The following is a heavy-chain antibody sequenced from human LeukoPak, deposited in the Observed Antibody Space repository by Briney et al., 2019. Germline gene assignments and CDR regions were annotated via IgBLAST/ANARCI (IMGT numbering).Heavy chain of an antibody. CDR1: GFTFSTYW. J-gene: IGHJ4*02. CDR2: INSDDSII. D-gene: IGHD3-9*01. CDR3: ARGNRERYFDWLFGHFDY. V-gene: IGHV3-74*01. Sequence: GGSLRVSCAASGFTFSTYWMHWVRQAPGEGLVWVSRINSDDSIINYADSVKGRFTISRDNSKNTLYLQMNSLRAEDTAVYYCARGNRERYFDWLFGHFDYWGQGTLVTVSS.